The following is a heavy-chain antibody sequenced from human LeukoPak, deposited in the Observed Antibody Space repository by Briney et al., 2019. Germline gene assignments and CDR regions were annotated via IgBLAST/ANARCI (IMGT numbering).Heavy chain of an antibody. Sequence: PSETLSLTCAVSGGSISSGGYSWSWIRQPPGKGLEWIGYIYHSGSTYYNPSLKSRVTISVDRSKNQFSLKLSSVTAADTAVYYCARILTGSLPAPYYYYGMDVWGQGTTVTVSS. CDR3: ARILTGSLPAPYYYYGMDV. D-gene: IGHD3-9*01. CDR1: GGSISSGGYS. CDR2: IYHSGST. V-gene: IGHV4-30-2*01. J-gene: IGHJ6*02.